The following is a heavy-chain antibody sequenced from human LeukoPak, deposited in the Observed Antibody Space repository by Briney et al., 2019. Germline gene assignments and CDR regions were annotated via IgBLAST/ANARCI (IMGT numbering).Heavy chain of an antibody. CDR1: GFTFSTYT. Sequence: GGSLRLFCVASGFTFSTYTINWVRQAPGKGLEWVSSISSSSTYIYYADSLKGRFTISRDNARNSLYLQMNSLRAEDTAVYYCARDLVGATTAWGQGTLVTVSS. D-gene: IGHD1-26*01. V-gene: IGHV3-21*01. CDR3: ARDLVGATTA. CDR2: ISSSSTYI. J-gene: IGHJ4*02.